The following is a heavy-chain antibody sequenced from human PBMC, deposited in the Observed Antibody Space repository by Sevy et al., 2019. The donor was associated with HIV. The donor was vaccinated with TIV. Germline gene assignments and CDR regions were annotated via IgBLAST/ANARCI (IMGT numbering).Heavy chain of an antibody. J-gene: IGHJ6*02. CDR1: GGSISSSSYY. D-gene: IGHD2-15*01. Sequence: SETLSLTCTVSGGSISSSSYYWGWIRQPPGKGLEWIGSIYYSGSTCYNPSLKSRVTISVDTSKNQCSLKLSSVTAADTAVYYCARHGPLGYCSGGSCYGYYYYGMDVWGQGTTVTVSS. V-gene: IGHV4-39*01. CDR3: ARHGPLGYCSGGSCYGYYYYGMDV. CDR2: IYYSGST.